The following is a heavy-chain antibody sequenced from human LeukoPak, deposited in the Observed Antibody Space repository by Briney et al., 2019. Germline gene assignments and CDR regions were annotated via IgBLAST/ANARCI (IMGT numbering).Heavy chain of an antibody. V-gene: IGHV3-30*04. CDR2: ISYDGSNK. CDR3: ARDRITMVRGVIHRPFDY. J-gene: IGHJ4*02. Sequence: GGSLRLSCAASGFTFSSYAMHWVRQAPGKGLEWVAVISYDGSNKYYADSVKGRFTISRDNSKNTLYLQMNSLRAEDTAVYYCARDRITMVRGVIHRPFDYGGQGTLVTVSA. CDR1: GFTFSSYA. D-gene: IGHD3-10*01.